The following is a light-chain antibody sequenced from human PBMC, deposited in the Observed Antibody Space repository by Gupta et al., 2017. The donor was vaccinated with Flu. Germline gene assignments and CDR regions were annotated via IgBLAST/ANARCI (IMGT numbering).Light chain of an antibody. Sequence: SSELTQAPAVSVASGQTVRITCRGDSLRSYYAGWYQQTPGQAPVLVLYGENKRPSGIPARFFGARSGNRTSLTITGGEEEDEDDYYFNYVDSSGNHLGVFGGGTKLTVL. V-gene: IGLV3-19*01. CDR2: GEN. CDR3: NYVDSSGNHLGV. J-gene: IGLJ3*02. CDR1: SLRSYY.